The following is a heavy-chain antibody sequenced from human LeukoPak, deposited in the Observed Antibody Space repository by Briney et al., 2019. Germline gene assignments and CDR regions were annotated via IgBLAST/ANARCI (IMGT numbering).Heavy chain of an antibody. V-gene: IGHV4-34*01. D-gene: IGHD3-10*01. CDR1: GGSFSGYY. J-gene: IGHJ4*02. CDR3: ARGPGALLH. Sequence: SETLSLTCAVYGGSFSGYYWSWIRQPPGKGLEWIGEINHSGSTNYNPSLKSRVTISVDTSKNQFSLQLNSVTPEDTAVYYCARGPGALLHWGQGILVTVSS. CDR2: INHSGST.